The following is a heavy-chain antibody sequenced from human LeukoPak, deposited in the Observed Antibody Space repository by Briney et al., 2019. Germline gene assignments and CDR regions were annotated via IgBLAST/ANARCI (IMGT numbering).Heavy chain of an antibody. CDR3: ARRGSGWYYFDY. V-gene: IGHV4-39*01. J-gene: IGHJ4*02. CDR1: GGSISSSSYY. Sequence: SETLSLTCTVSGGSISSSSYYWGWIRQPPGKGLEWIGSIYYSGSAYYNPSLKSRVTISVDTSKNQFSLKLSSVTAADTAVYYCARRGSGWYYFDYWGQGTLVTVSS. CDR2: IYYSGSA. D-gene: IGHD6-19*01.